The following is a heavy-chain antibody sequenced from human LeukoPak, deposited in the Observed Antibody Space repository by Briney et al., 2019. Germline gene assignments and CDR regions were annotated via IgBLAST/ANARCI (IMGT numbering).Heavy chain of an antibody. V-gene: IGHV3-33*01. D-gene: IGHD3-22*01. CDR3: ARALYYDSSGYIDY. CDR1: GFTFSSYG. J-gene: IGHJ4*02. Sequence: GGSLRLSCAASGFTFSSYGMRWVRQAPGKGLEWVAVIWCDGSNKYYADSVKGRFTISRDNSKNTLYLQMNSLRAEDTAVYYCARALYYDSSGYIDYWGQGTLVTVSS. CDR2: IWCDGSNK.